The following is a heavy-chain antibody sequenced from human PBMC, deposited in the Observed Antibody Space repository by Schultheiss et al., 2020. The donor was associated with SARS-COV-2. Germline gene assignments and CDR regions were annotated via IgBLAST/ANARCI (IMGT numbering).Heavy chain of an antibody. CDR1: GGSISSYY. D-gene: IGHD1-26*01. CDR3: ARDCIVGGWSGFDP. CDR2: INHSGST. J-gene: IGHJ5*02. V-gene: IGHV4-34*01. Sequence: SETLSLTCTVSGGSISSYYWSWIRQPPGKGLEWIGEINHSGSTNYNPSLKSRVTISVDTSKNQFSLKLRSVTAADTAVYYCARDCIVGGWSGFDPWGQGTLVTVSS.